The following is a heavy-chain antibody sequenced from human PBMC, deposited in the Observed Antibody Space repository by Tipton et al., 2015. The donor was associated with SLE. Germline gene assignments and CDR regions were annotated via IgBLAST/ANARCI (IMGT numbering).Heavy chain of an antibody. CDR1: GGTFSSYT. J-gene: IGHJ4*02. CDR2: IIPILGIA. CDR3: ARDAGGAPLCD. D-gene: IGHD4/OR15-4a*01. V-gene: IGHV1-69*09. Sequence: QLVQSGAEVKKPGSSVKVSCKASGGTFSSYTISWVRQAPGQGLEWMGRIIPILGIANYAQKFQGRVTITADKSTSTACMELSSLRSEDTAVYYCARDAGGAPLCDWGQGTLVTVPS.